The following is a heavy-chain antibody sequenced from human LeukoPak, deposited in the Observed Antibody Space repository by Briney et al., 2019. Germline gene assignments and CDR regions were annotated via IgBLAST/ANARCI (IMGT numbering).Heavy chain of an antibody. CDR3: ARWDYGDYVLDY. CDR2: IYHSGNS. CDR1: GGSISSNNW. D-gene: IGHD4-17*01. J-gene: IGHJ4*02. V-gene: IGHV4-4*02. Sequence: SGTLSLTCAVSGGSISSNNWWSWVRQPPGKGLEWIGEIYHSGNSNYNPSLKSRVTISVDTSKNQFSLKLSSVTAADTAVYYCARWDYGDYVLDYWGQGTLVKVSS.